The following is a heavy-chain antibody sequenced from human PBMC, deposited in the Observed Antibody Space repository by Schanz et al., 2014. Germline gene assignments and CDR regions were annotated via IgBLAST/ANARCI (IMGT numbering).Heavy chain of an antibody. J-gene: IGHJ4*02. CDR2: ISYDGSHK. D-gene: IGHD2-21*01. V-gene: IGHV3-30*04. Sequence: QVQLVESGGGVVQPGRSLRLSCAASGFTFSNFAIHWVRQAPGKGLEWVAVISYDGSHKDYADSVKGRFTISRDNSKNTLYLQMNSLRAEDTAVYYCAKALGLRPFDYWGQGTLVTVSS. CDR1: GFTFSNFA. CDR3: AKALGLRPFDY.